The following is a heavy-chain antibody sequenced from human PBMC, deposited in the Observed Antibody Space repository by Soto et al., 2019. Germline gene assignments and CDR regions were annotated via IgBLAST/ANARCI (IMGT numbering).Heavy chain of an antibody. D-gene: IGHD2-21*01. CDR2: ISSSGSA. J-gene: IGHJ6*03. V-gene: IGHV4-31*01. Sequence: QLQLQESGPRLVKPSQTLALTCTVSGGSISGGDYHWSWIRQQPGKGLEWVGNISSSGSAYYNPSLEKLVTLSADTPINQYSLHLHSVAAADTAVYFCARVCGGLHVFCYYYHMDVWGNGTTLTVSS. CDR1: GGSISGGDYH. CDR3: ARVCGGLHVFCYYYHMDV.